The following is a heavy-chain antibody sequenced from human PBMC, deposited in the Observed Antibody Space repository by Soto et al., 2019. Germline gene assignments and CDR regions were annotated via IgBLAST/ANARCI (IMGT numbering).Heavy chain of an antibody. J-gene: IGHJ4*02. CDR3: ARFSGYPNYYFDY. CDR2: IYSGGST. D-gene: IGHD5-18*01. Sequence: EVQLVESGGGLIQPVGSLRLSCTASGFTVSSNYKSWVRQAPGKGLEWVSVIYSGGSTYYADSVKGRFTISRDSSKNTLYLQMNSLRAEDTAVYYCARFSGYPNYYFDYWGQGTLVTVSS. CDR1: GFTVSSNY. V-gene: IGHV3-53*01.